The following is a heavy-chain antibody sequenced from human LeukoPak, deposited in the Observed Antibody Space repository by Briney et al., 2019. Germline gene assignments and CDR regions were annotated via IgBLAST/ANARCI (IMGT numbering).Heavy chain of an antibody. J-gene: IGHJ4*02. V-gene: IGHV4-39*01. Sequence: PSETLSLTCTVSGGSISSSSYYWGWIRQPPGKGLEWIGSIYYSGSTYYNPSLKSRVTISVDTSKNQFSLKLSSVTAADTAVYYCARRRYCSSTSCYTFDYWGQGTLVTVSS. D-gene: IGHD2-2*02. CDR1: GGSISSSSYY. CDR2: IYYSGST. CDR3: ARRRYCSSTSCYTFDY.